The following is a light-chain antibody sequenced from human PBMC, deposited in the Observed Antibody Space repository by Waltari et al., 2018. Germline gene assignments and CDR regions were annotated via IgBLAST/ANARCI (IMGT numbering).Light chain of an antibody. CDR1: DSDVGASAF. V-gene: IGLV2-14*01. Sequence: QSALTQPASVSGSPGQSITISCSGTDSDVGASAFLSWYQQHPGKAPHLIIYEVSNRPSGISNRFSASKSGNTASLTISGLQAEDEADYYCSSYTTSSAPGVFGTGTRVTVL. J-gene: IGLJ1*01. CDR2: EVS. CDR3: SSYTTSSAPGV.